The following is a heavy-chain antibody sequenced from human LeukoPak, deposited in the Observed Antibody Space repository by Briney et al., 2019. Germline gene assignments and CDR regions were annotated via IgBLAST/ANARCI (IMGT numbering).Heavy chain of an antibody. CDR3: ARDEGKWPQFQWAFDI. CDR1: GYTFTSYY. Sequence: ASVKVSCKASGYTFTSYYMHWVRQAPGQGLEWMGIINPSGGSTSYAQKFQGRVTMTRDTSTSTVYMELSSLRSEDTAVYYCARDEGKWPQFQWAFDIWGQGTMVTVSS. V-gene: IGHV1-46*01. CDR2: INPSGGST. D-gene: IGHD5-24*01. J-gene: IGHJ3*02.